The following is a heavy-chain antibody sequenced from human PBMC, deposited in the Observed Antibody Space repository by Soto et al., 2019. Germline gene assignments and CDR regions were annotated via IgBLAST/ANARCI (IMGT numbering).Heavy chain of an antibody. V-gene: IGHV3-73*01. Sequence: GGSLRLSCAASGFTFSGSAMHWVRQASGKGLEWVGRIRSKANSYATAYAASVKGRFTISRDDSKNTAYLQMNSLKTEDTAVYYCTRPGYDFWSGYPQGDWFDPWGQGTLVTVSS. CDR2: IRSKANSYAT. CDR1: GFTFSGSA. J-gene: IGHJ5*02. CDR3: TRPGYDFWSGYPQGDWFDP. D-gene: IGHD3-3*01.